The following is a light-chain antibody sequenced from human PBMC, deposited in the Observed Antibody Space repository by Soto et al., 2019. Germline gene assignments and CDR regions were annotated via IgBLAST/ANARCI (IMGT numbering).Light chain of an antibody. CDR2: GAP. CDR1: QSVSEN. CDR3: QQYKYWPPVT. Sequence: EVVMTQSPPTLSVSPGERATLSCRASQSVSENLAWYRQKPGQSPRLLIYGAPSRATGIPDRFSASGSGTQFSLTISGLQSEDFGVYYCQQYKYWPPVTFGQGTRVEV. V-gene: IGKV3-15*01. J-gene: IGKJ1*01.